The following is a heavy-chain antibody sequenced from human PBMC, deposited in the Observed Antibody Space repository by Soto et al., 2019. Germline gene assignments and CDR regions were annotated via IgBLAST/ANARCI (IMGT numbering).Heavy chain of an antibody. Sequence: QAPGQGIKWIGGIIPIFGTANYAQKFQARVTITADESTSTAYMQLSTLRSEDTAVYYCEIGFCSHLEIMLTYWSQRSLVIGSS. V-gene: IGHV1-69*01. CDR3: EIGFCSHLEIMLTY. D-gene: IGHD3-16*01. J-gene: IGHJ1*01. CDR2: IIPIFGTA.